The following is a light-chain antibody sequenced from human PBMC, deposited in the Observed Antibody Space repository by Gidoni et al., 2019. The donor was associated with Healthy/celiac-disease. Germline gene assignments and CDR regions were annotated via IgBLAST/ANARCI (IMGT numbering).Light chain of an antibody. J-gene: IGKJ1*01. V-gene: IGKV1-5*01. Sequence: DIQMTQSPSTLSASVGDRVTITCRASQSISSWLAWYQQKPGKAPKLLIYDASSLESGVPSRFSGSGSGTEFTLTISSLRPDDFATYYCQQDNSYSGTFGQGTKVEIK. CDR1: QSISSW. CDR3: QQDNSYSGT. CDR2: DAS.